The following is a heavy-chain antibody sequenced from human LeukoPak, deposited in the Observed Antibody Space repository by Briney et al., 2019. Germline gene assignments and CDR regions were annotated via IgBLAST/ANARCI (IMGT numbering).Heavy chain of an antibody. CDR3: ARGQLAPYDAGSPHPGIAVAGYYYYGMDV. D-gene: IGHD6-19*01. CDR2: IYYSGST. V-gene: IGHV4-59*01. CDR1: GGSISSYY. J-gene: IGHJ6*02. Sequence: SETLSLTCTVSGGSISSYYWSWIRQPPGKGLEWIGYIYYSGSTNYNPSLKSRVTISVDTSKNQFSLKLSSVTAADTAVYYCARGQLAPYDAGSPHPGIAVAGYYYYGMDVWGQGTTVTVSS.